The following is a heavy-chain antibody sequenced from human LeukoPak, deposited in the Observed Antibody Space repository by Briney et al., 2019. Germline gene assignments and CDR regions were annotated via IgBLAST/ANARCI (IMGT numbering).Heavy chain of an antibody. CDR3: ATTWYYDSRGYLFDD. CDR1: GGSVSGGSISSYY. Sequence: PSETLSLTCTVSGGSVSGGSISSYYWSWLRQSPGKGLEWIAYVYYNGDIMYNPSLKSRVTISLDTSKNQFSLSMTSVTAADTAVYFCATTWYYDSRGYLFDDWGHGTLVTVSS. D-gene: IGHD3-22*01. V-gene: IGHV4-61*01. CDR2: VYYNGDI. J-gene: IGHJ4*01.